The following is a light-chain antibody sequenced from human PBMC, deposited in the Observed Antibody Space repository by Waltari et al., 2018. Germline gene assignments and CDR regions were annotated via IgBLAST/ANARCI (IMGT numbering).Light chain of an antibody. CDR1: QSISRY. CDR3: QQSSSSPQSS. CDR2: AAA. V-gene: IGKV1-39*01. J-gene: IGKJ5*01. Sequence: DIQMTQSPSSLSASVGDRVTITCRASQSISRYLNWYQQKPGKAPKLLIYAAASLLKVVPSRFGGSGSGTDFSLTISNLQPEDFATYYCQQSSSSPQSSFGQGTRLEIK.